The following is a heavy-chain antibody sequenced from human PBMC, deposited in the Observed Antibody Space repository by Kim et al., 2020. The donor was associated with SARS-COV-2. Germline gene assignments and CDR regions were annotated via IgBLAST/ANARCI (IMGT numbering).Heavy chain of an antibody. Sequence: RFTISRDNSKNTLYLQMNSLRAEDTAVYYCAKVDYDSSGYYYHYYYGMDVWGQGTTVTVSS. D-gene: IGHD3-22*01. V-gene: IGHV3-33*06. J-gene: IGHJ6*02. CDR3: AKVDYDSSGYYYHYYYGMDV.